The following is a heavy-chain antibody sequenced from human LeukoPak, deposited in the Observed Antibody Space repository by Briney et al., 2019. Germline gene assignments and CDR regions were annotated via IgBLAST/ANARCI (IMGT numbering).Heavy chain of an antibody. D-gene: IGHD3-22*01. Sequence: TGRSLRLPCAVPGFTFNRYAMHWVRQASGEGLEWVAGFSYDGSKKYYADSMKGRFTISTDNSKNTLYLQMNSLRAEDTAVYYCARDGDSSGYRNWFDPWGQGTLVTVSS. CDR3: ARDGDSSGYRNWFDP. V-gene: IGHV3-30-3*01. CDR2: FSYDGSKK. J-gene: IGHJ5*02. CDR1: GFTFNRYA.